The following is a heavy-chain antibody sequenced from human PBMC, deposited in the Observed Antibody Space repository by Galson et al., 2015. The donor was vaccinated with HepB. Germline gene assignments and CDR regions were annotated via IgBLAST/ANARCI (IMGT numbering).Heavy chain of an antibody. CDR2: IIPVSGTA. CDR1: GGTFSSYA. D-gene: IGHD3-9*01. V-gene: IGHV1-69*13. Sequence: SVKVSCKASGGTFSSYAINWVRQAPGQGLEWMGGIIPVSGTANYAQKFQGRVTIIADGSTSTAYMDLSSLTSEDTAVYYCARGGVGDYDNRNWFDPWGQG. J-gene: IGHJ5*02. CDR3: ARGGVGDYDNRNWFDP.